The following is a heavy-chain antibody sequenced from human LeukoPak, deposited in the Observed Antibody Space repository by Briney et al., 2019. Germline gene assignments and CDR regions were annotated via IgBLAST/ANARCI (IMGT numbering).Heavy chain of an antibody. J-gene: IGHJ6*02. CDR1: GGSISSYY. Sequence: SETLSLTCTVSGGSISSYYWSWIRQPAGKGLEWIGRIYTSGSTNYNPSLKSRVTMSVDTSKNQFSLKLSSVTAADTAVYYCARDTDAVVVAAQPGYYYYGMDVWGQGTTVTVSS. V-gene: IGHV4-4*07. CDR2: IYTSGST. D-gene: IGHD2-15*01. CDR3: ARDTDAVVVAAQPGYYYYGMDV.